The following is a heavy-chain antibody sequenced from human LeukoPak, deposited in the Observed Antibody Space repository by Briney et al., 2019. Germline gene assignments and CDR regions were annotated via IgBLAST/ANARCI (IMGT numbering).Heavy chain of an antibody. V-gene: IGHV4-34*01. CDR2: INHSGGT. CDR1: GGSFSGYY. Sequence: SETLSLTCAVYGGSFSGYYWSWIRQPPGKGLEWIGEINHSGGTNYNPSLKSRVTISVDTSKNQFSLKLSSVTAADTAVYYCAREIPDIVVVPAAIGWFDPWGQGTLVTVSS. CDR3: AREIPDIVVVPAAIGWFDP. D-gene: IGHD2-2*02. J-gene: IGHJ5*02.